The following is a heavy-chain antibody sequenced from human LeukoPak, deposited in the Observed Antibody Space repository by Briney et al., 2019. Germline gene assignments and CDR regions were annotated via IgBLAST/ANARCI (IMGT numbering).Heavy chain of an antibody. J-gene: IGHJ5*02. CDR2: IYYSGST. CDR3: ARQMKPNNWFDP. V-gene: IGHV4-59*08. Sequence: NPSETLSLTCTVSGGSISGYFWSWIRQPPGKGLEWIGYIYYSGSTNYNPSLKSRVTISVDTSKNQFSLKLSSVTAADTAVYYCARQMKPNNWFDPWGQGTLVTVSS. CDR1: GGSISGYF.